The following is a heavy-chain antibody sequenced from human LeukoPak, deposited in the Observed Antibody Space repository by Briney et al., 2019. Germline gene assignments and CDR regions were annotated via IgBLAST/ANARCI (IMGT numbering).Heavy chain of an antibody. CDR2: IKQDGSEK. V-gene: IGHV3-7*01. Sequence: PVGSLRLSCAASGFTFSSYWMSWVRQAPGKGLEWVANIKQDGSEKYYVDSVKGRFTISRDNAKNSLYLQMNSLRAEDTAVYYCAGVQLERVPDYWGQGTLVTVSS. J-gene: IGHJ4*02. CDR3: AGVQLERVPDY. D-gene: IGHD1-1*01. CDR1: GFTFSSYW.